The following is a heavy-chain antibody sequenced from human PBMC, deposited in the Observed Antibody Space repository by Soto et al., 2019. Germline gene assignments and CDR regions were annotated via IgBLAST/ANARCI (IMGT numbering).Heavy chain of an antibody. J-gene: IGHJ4*02. CDR3: ARHRFNYYDDTVYYYFDY. CDR2: ISGHNGNT. CDR1: GYSFTSYG. Sequence: GASVKVSCKASGYSFTSYGISWVRQAPGQGPEWMGWISGHNGNTNHPQSLQGRVTMTTDTSRNTAYMELRSLRSDGTAVYYCARHRFNYYDDTVYYYFDYWGQGTLVTVSS. V-gene: IGHV1-18*04. D-gene: IGHD3-22*01.